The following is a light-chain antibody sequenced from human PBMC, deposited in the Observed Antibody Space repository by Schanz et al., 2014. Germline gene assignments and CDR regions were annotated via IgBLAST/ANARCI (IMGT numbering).Light chain of an antibody. J-gene: IGLJ2*01. CDR1: SSDVGAYNY. CDR3: GTWDSSLSAVV. V-gene: IGLV2-8*01. Sequence: QSALTQPPSASGSPGQSVTISCTGTSSDVGAYNYVSWYQQQPGKAPKLMIYEVSKRPSGVPDRFSGSKSGNTASLSVSGLQAEDEADYYCGTWDSSLSAVVFGGGTKLTVL. CDR2: EVS.